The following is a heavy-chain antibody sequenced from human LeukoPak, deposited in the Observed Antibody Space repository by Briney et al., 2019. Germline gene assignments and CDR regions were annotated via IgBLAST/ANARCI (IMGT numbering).Heavy chain of an antibody. J-gene: IGHJ3*02. CDR2: ISSSGSTI. CDR1: GFTFSSYE. CDR3: ARGAFVYGGANAFDI. Sequence: GGSLRLSCAASGFTFSSYEMNWVRQAPGKGLEWVSYISSSGSTIYYADSVKSRFTISRDNAKNSLYLQMNSLRAEDTAVYYCARGAFVYGGANAFDIWGQGTMVTVSS. D-gene: IGHD4-23*01. V-gene: IGHV3-48*03.